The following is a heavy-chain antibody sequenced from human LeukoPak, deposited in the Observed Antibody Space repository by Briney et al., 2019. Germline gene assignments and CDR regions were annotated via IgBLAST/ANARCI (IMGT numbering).Heavy chain of an antibody. CDR3: ARVRDWGPDY. V-gene: IGHV4-34*01. Sequence: SETLSLTCAVYGGSFSGYYWSWIRQPPGKGLEWIGEINHSGSTNYNPSLKSRVTISVDTSKNQFSLKLSSVTAADTAVYYCARVRDWGPDYWGQGTLVTVSP. CDR2: INHSGST. D-gene: IGHD3-10*01. CDR1: GGSFSGYY. J-gene: IGHJ4*02.